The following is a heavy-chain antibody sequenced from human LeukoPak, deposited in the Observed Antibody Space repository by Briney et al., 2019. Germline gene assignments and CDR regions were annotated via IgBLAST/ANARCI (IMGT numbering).Heavy chain of an antibody. CDR1: GGSISSYY. D-gene: IGHD6-13*01. J-gene: IGHJ4*02. Sequence: SETLSLTCTVSGGSISSYYWSWIRQPPGKGLEWIGYIYYSGSTNYYPSLKSRVTISVYTSKNQSSLKLSSVTAADTAVYYCARGGVAAAGTFDYWGQGTLVIVFS. CDR2: IYYSGST. V-gene: IGHV4-59*01. CDR3: ARGGVAAAGTFDY.